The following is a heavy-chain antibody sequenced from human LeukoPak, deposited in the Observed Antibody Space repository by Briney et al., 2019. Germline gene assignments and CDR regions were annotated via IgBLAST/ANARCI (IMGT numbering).Heavy chain of an antibody. CDR3: ARDRGIVLPDTSYYMDV. CDR2: ITVSGSTI. CDR1: GFTLRDYY. Sequence: GGSLRLSCAASGFTLRDYYMSWIRQAPGKGLEWISYITVSGSTIYYADSVKGRFTISRDNARNSLYLQMDGLRAEDTAVYYCARDRGIVLPDTSYYMDVWGKGTTVTVSS. J-gene: IGHJ6*03. D-gene: IGHD1-26*01. V-gene: IGHV3-11*01.